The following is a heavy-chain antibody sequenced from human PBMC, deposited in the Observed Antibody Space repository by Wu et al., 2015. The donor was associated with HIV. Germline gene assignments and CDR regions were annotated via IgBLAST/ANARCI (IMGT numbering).Heavy chain of an antibody. J-gene: IGHJ3*02. CDR2: ISAYNGNT. Sequence: QVQLVQSGAEVKKPGASVKVSCKASGYTFTSYGISWVRQAPGQGLEWMGWISAYNGNTNYAQKLQGRVTMTTDTSTSTAYMELRSLRSDDTAVYYCARGLGVVVPADPSGDAFDIWGQGTMVTVSS. V-gene: IGHV1-18*01. CDR3: ARGLGVVVPADPSGDAFDI. D-gene: IGHD2-2*01. CDR1: GYTFTSYG.